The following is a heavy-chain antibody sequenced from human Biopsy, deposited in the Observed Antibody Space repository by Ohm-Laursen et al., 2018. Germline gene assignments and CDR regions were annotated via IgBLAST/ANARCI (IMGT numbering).Heavy chain of an antibody. CDR3: AKCMAGGSNYYFHH. CDR1: GFTFSSYG. J-gene: IGHJ4*02. Sequence: SLRLSCAASGFTFSSYGMHWVRQAPGKGLEWVAAIWYDGSNKNYADSVKGRFTISRDNSKNTLYLQMNSLGGEDTAVYYCAKCMAGGSNYYFHHCGQGTLVTVSS. D-gene: IGHD2-8*01. CDR2: IWYDGSNK. V-gene: IGHV3-33*06.